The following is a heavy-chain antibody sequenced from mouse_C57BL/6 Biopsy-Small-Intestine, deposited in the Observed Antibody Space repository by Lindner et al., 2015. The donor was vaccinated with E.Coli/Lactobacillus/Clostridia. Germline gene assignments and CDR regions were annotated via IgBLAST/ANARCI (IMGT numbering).Heavy chain of an antibody. D-gene: IGHD1-1*01. V-gene: IGHV2-6*03. CDR2: IWSDGST. CDR1: GFSLTSYG. Sequence: VQLQESGPGLVAPSQSLSITCTVSGFSLTSYGVHWVRQPPGKGLEWLVVIWSDGSTTYNSALKSRLSITKDNSKSQVFFKMNSLQADDTAIYYCAKESYYGSSPYWYFDVWGTGTTVTVSS. J-gene: IGHJ1*03. CDR3: AKESYYGSSPYWYFDV.